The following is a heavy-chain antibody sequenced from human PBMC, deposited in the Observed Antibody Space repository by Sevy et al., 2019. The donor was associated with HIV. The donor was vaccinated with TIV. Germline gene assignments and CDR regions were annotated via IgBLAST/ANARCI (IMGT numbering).Heavy chain of an antibody. V-gene: IGHV6-1*01. CDR3: ARGGDCTGGVCYHYYYYGMDV. Sequence: SQTLSLTCAISGDSVSSNSAAWNWIRQSPSRGLEWLGRTYYRSKWYNDYAVSVKSRITINPDTSKNQFSLQLNSVTPEDTAVYYCARGGDCTGGVCYHYYYYGMDVLGQGTTVTVSS. J-gene: IGHJ6*02. CDR1: GDSVSSNSAA. D-gene: IGHD2-8*02. CDR2: TYYRSKWYN.